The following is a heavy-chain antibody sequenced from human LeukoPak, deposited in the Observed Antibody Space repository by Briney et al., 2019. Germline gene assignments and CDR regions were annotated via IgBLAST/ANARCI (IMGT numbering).Heavy chain of an antibody. CDR2: IQTSGNT. CDR1: GGSISSFY. J-gene: IGHJ5*02. V-gene: IGHV4-4*07. Sequence: SETLSLTCTVSGGSISSFYWNWIRQPAGGGLEWIGRIQTSGNTNYNPSLKSRVTVSRDTSKNQFSLKLRSVTAADTAVYYCARVQGGGWFLSWGQGTLVTVSS. D-gene: IGHD6-19*01. CDR3: ARVQGGGWFLS.